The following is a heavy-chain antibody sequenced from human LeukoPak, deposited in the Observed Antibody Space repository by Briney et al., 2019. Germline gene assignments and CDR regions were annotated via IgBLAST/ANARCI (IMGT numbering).Heavy chain of an antibody. CDR3: ARDPFGGSYQQDYYMDV. D-gene: IGHD1-26*01. V-gene: IGHV1-69*05. J-gene: IGHJ6*03. CDR2: IIPIFGTA. Sequence: SVKASCKASGGTFSSYAISWVRQAPGQGLEWMGRIIPIFGTANYAQKFQGRVTITTDESTSTAYMELSSLRSEDTAVYYCARDPFGGSYQQDYYMDVWGKGTTVTVSS. CDR1: GGTFSSYA.